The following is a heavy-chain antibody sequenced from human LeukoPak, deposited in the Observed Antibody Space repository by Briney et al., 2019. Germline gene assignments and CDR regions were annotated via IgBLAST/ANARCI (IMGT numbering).Heavy chain of an antibody. Sequence: PGGSLRLSCAASGFTFSSYWMSWVRQAPGKGLEWVANIKQDGSEKYYVDSVKGRFTISRDNAKNSLYLQMNSLRAEDTAVYYCAKATTEQCLELDYWGQGTLVTVSS. J-gene: IGHJ4*02. V-gene: IGHV3-7*01. D-gene: IGHD6-19*01. CDR2: IKQDGSEK. CDR3: AKATTEQCLELDY. CDR1: GFTFSSYW.